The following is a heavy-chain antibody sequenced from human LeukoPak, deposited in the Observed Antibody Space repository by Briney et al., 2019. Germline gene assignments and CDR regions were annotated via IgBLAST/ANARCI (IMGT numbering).Heavy chain of an antibody. J-gene: IGHJ4*02. Sequence: GRSLRLSCAASGLTFSSYGMHWVRQAPGKGLEWVAVISYDGSNKYYADSVKGRFTISRDNSKNTLYLQMNSLRAEDTAVYYCAKDPDYGGNWGSFLDYWGQGTLVTVSS. CDR3: AKDPDYGGNWGSFLDY. V-gene: IGHV3-30*18. D-gene: IGHD4-23*01. CDR2: ISYDGSNK. CDR1: GLTFSSYG.